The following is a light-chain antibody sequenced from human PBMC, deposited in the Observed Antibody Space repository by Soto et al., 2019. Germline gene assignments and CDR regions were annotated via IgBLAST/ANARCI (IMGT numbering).Light chain of an antibody. CDR3: QQRSNWPPLT. Sequence: EIVLTQSPATLSLSPGERATLSCRASQSVSSYLAWYQQKPGQAPRLLIYDASNRATGIPARFSGSGSGTDFTLTISSLEPEDFAVSDCQQRSNWPPLTVGGGAKVESK. CDR1: QSVSSY. V-gene: IGKV3-11*01. CDR2: DAS. J-gene: IGKJ4*01.